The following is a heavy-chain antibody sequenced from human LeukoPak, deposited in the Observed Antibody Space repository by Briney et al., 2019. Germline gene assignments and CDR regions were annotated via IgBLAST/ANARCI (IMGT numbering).Heavy chain of an antibody. CDR1: GYTFINHG. CDR3: ARDPSLDYGDYVDY. Sequence: ASVKVSCKASGYTFINHGVTWVRQAPGQGLEWMGWISAYNGNTNYAQKLQGRVTMTTDTSTSTAYMELRSLRSDDTAVYYCARDPSLDYGDYVDYWGQGTLVTVSS. V-gene: IGHV1-18*01. J-gene: IGHJ4*02. CDR2: ISAYNGNT. D-gene: IGHD4-17*01.